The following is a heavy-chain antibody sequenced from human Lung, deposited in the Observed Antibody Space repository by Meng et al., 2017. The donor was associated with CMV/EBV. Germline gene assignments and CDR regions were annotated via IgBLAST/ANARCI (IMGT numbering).Heavy chain of an antibody. V-gene: IGHV3-21*01. CDR2: ITSASRYI. J-gene: IGHJ6*02. D-gene: IGHD1-1*01. CDR3: ARDQGSYEQLAPDYYYGMDV. Sequence: GGSLRLXXAASGFTFGFYSLNWVRQAPGKGLEWVASITSASRYIFYADSVRGRFTVSRDNAKNSIYLQMNSLRAEDTAVYYCARDQGSYEQLAPDYYYGMDVWGRGTTVXVSS. CDR1: GFTFGFYS.